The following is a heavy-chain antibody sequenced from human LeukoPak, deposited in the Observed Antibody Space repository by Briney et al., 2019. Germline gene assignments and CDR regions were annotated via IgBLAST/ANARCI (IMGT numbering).Heavy chain of an antibody. J-gene: IGHJ4*02. CDR1: GFSFSSYW. D-gene: IGHD6-19*01. CDR2: INTDESST. V-gene: IGHV3-74*01. Sequence: GGSLRLSCAASGFSFSSYWMHWVCQAPGKGLVWVSRINTDESSTNYADSVKGRFTISRDNAKNTLYLQMNSLRAEDTAVYYCARDAYSSSPKPDYWGQGTLVTVSS. CDR3: ARDAYSSSPKPDY.